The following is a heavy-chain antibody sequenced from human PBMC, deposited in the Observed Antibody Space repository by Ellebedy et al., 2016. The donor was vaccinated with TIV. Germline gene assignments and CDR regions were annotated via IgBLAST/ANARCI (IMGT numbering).Heavy chain of an antibody. CDR2: ISSSSSYI. D-gene: IGHD1-26*01. Sequence: GESLKISXAASGFTFSSYAMSWVRQAPGKGLEWVSSISSSSSYIYYADSVKGRFTISRDNAKNSLYLQMNSLRAEDTAVYYCAGSGSVWGQGTTVTVSS. V-gene: IGHV3-21*01. CDR1: GFTFSSYA. J-gene: IGHJ6*02. CDR3: AGSGSV.